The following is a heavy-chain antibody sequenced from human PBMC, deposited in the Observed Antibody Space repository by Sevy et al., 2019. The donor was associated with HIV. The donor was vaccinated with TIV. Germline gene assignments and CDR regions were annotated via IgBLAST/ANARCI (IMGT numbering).Heavy chain of an antibody. D-gene: IGHD6-13*01. Sequence: GGSLRLSCAASGFTFSSYAMRWVRQAPGKGLEWVSVISGGGGSTFYADSVKGRFTVSRDNSKNTLYLQLNSLRAEDTAIYYCVRVLGSWYVPANLYFDYWGQGTLVTVSS. CDR2: ISGGGGST. CDR3: VRVLGSWYVPANLYFDY. CDR1: GFTFSSYA. J-gene: IGHJ4*02. V-gene: IGHV3-23*01.